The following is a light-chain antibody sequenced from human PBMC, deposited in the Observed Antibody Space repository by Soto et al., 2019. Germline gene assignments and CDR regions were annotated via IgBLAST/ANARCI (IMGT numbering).Light chain of an antibody. CDR3: QQYGSSTPIT. J-gene: IGKJ5*01. CDR1: QSVSSY. CDR2: DAS. V-gene: IGKV3-20*01. Sequence: VVTHSPATLSLSPWERATLSCRASQSVSSYLAWYQQKPGPAPRLLIYDASSRATGIPDRFSGSGSGTDFTLTLSILEPEDFAVYYCQQYGSSTPITFGQGTRLEIK.